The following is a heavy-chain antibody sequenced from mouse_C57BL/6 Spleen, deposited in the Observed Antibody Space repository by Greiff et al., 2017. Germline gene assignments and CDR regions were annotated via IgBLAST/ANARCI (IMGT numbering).Heavy chain of an antibody. D-gene: IGHD2-4*01. CDR3: ARKDYDYDGGYYFDY. CDR2: ISSGSSTI. Sequence: EVKVVESGGGLVKPGGSLKLSCAASGFTFSDYGMHWVRQAPEKGLEWVAYISSGSSTIYYADTVKGRFTISRDNAKNTLFLQMTSLRSEDTAMYYCARKDYDYDGGYYFDYWGQGTTLTVSS. CDR1: GFTFSDYG. J-gene: IGHJ2*01. V-gene: IGHV5-17*01.